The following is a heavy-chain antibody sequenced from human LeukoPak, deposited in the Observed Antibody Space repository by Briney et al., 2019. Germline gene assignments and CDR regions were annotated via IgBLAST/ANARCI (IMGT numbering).Heavy chain of an antibody. J-gene: IGHJ3*02. Sequence: GGSLRLSCAASGFTFSSYGMNWVRQAPGKGLEWVSYISSSSSTIYYADSVKGRFTISRDNAKNSLYLQMNSLRAEDTAVYYCARGRVPRELLNAFDIWGQGTMVTVSS. CDR1: GFTFSSYG. D-gene: IGHD2-15*01. CDR2: ISSSSSTI. CDR3: ARGRVPRELLNAFDI. V-gene: IGHV3-48*01.